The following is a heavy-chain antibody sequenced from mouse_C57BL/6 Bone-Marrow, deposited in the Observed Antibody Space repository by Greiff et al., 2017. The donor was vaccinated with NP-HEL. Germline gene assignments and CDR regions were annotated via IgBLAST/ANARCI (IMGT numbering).Heavy chain of an antibody. V-gene: IGHV1-81*01. CDR2: IYPRSGNT. Sequence: VQLQQSGAELARPGASVKLSCKASGYTFTSYGISWVKQRSGQGLEWIGEIYPRSGNTYYNEKFKGKATLTADKSSSTAYMELRSLTSEDSAVYSCARGYCYGSSYKAMGDWGQGTSVTVSS. CDR1: GYTFTSYG. D-gene: IGHD1-1*01. CDR3: ARGYCYGSSYKAMGD. J-gene: IGHJ4*01.